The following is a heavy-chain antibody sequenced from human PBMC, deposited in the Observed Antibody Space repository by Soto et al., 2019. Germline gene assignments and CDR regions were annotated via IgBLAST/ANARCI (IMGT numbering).Heavy chain of an antibody. CDR2: ISYDGSNK. CDR3: AREGYSSSWWTLYGMDV. CDR1: GFTFSSYA. D-gene: IGHD6-13*01. J-gene: IGHJ6*02. Sequence: GGSLRLSCAASGFTFSSYAMHWVRQAPGKGLEWVAVISYDGSNKYYADSVKGRFTISRDNSKNTLYLQMNSLRAEDTAVYYCAREGYSSSWWTLYGMDVWGQGTTVTVSS. V-gene: IGHV3-30-3*01.